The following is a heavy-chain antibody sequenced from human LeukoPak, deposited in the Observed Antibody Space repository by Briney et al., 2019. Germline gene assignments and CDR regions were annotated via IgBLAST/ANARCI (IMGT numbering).Heavy chain of an antibody. D-gene: IGHD6-13*01. V-gene: IGHV4-59*08. CDR1: GCSLTSYY. J-gene: IGHJ4*02. Sequence: SETLSLTCPVSGCSLTSYYWSWIRQPPGKGLEWIGYIYYSGSSNYKPSLKSRVTISVDMSKNQYSLKLTSVTAADTAVYYCARLMNIAAADFWGQGTLVTVSS. CDR3: ARLMNIAAADF. CDR2: IYYSGSS.